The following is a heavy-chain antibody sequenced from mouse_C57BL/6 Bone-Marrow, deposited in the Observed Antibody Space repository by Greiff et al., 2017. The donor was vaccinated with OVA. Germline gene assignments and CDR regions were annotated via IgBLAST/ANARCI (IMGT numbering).Heavy chain of an antibody. CDR1: GFTFSDYG. J-gene: IGHJ4*01. V-gene: IGHV5-17*01. D-gene: IGHD2-5*01. CDR3: ARRSNSTMDY. Sequence: EVKLVESGGGLVKPGGSLTLSCAASGFTFSDYGMHWVRQAPEKGLEWVAYISSGSSTNYYADTVKGRITISSDTAKNTLFLIMTSVRSEDTAMYYCARRSNSTMDYWGQGTSVTVSS. CDR2: ISSGSSTN.